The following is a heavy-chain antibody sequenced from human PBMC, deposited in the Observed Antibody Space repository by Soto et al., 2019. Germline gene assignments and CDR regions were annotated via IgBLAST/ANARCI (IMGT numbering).Heavy chain of an antibody. J-gene: IGHJ4*02. CDR3: ARGSHVLWSGYYVGFDY. D-gene: IGHD3-3*01. V-gene: IGHV4-31*03. CDR2: IYYSGST. Sequence: PSETLSLTCTVSGGSISSGGYYWSWIRQHPGKGLEWIGYIYYSGSTYYNPSLKSRVTISVDTSKNQFSLKLSSVTAADTAVYYCARGSHVLWSGYYVGFDYWGQGTLVTVSS. CDR1: GGSISSGGYY.